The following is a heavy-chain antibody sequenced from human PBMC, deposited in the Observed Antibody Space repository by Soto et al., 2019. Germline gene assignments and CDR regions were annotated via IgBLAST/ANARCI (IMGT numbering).Heavy chain of an antibody. D-gene: IGHD5-18*01. Sequence: APVKVSCKASGYTFTSYGISWVRQAHGKGLEWMGWISAYNGNTNYAQKLQGRVTMTTDTSTSTAYMELRSLRSDDTAVYYCARERNSYCYNWFAPWGQGTLVTVSS. CDR2: ISAYNGNT. J-gene: IGHJ5*02. CDR1: GYTFTSYG. V-gene: IGHV1-18*01. CDR3: ARERNSYCYNWFAP.